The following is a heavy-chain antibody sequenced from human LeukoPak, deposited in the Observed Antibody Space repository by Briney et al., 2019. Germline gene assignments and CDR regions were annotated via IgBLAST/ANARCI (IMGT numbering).Heavy chain of an antibody. Sequence: GGSLRLSCAASGFTFSSYSMNWVRQAPGKGLEWVSSISSSSSYIYYTDSVKGRFTISRDNAKNSLYLQMNSQRAEDTAVYYCARVGSGDTFDYWGQGTLVTVSS. CDR1: GFTFSSYS. V-gene: IGHV3-21*01. CDR2: ISSSSSYI. D-gene: IGHD2-15*01. J-gene: IGHJ4*02. CDR3: ARVGSGDTFDY.